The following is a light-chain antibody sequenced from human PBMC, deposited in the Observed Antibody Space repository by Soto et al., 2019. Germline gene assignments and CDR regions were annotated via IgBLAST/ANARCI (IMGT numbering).Light chain of an antibody. CDR1: QSITNH. J-gene: IGKJ4*01. Sequence: LTQCPATLSVTPEERATLSCAASQSITNHLAWYQQKPGQAPRLLIYDASDRHGGIPARFSGSGSGPDFTLTISGLEPDDFAAYYCQQLNRWSLTFGAGTKVDIK. CDR3: QQLNRWSLT. V-gene: IGKV3-11*01. CDR2: DAS.